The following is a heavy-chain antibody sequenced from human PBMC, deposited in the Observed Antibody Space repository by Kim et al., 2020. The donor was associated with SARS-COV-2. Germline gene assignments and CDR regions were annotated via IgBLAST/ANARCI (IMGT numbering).Heavy chain of an antibody. Sequence: SVKVSCKASGGTFSSYAISWVRQAPGQGLEWMGGIIPIFGTANYAQKFQGRVTITADESTSTAYMELSSLRSEDTAVYYCARGDFSVVPAAMSYYYGMDVWGQGTTVTVSS. CDR1: GGTFSSYA. D-gene: IGHD2-2*01. CDR3: ARGDFSVVPAAMSYYYGMDV. CDR2: IIPIFGTA. V-gene: IGHV1-69*13. J-gene: IGHJ6*02.